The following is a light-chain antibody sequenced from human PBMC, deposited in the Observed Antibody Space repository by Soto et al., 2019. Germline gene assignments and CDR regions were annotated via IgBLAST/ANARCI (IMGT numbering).Light chain of an antibody. J-gene: IGKJ1*01. Sequence: EILLTQSPATLSLSPGERATLSCRASQGVSSYLAWYQQKPGQAPRLLIYDASIRATGIPARFSGSGSGTEFTLTISSLQSEDFAVYYCQQYNNWWTFGQGTKVDIK. CDR2: DAS. CDR1: QGVSSY. CDR3: QQYNNWWT. V-gene: IGKV3-15*01.